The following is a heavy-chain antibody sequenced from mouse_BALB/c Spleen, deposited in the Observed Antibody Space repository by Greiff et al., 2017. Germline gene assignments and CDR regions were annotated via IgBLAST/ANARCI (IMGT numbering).Heavy chain of an antibody. V-gene: IGHV3-6*02. Sequence: EVQLQESGPGLVKPSQSLSLTCSVTGYSITSGYYWNWIRQFPGNKLEWMGYISYDGSNNYNPSLKNRISITRDTSKNQFFLKLNSVTTEDTATYYCAREGRLRNYAMDYWGQGTSVTVSS. CDR3: AREGRLRNYAMDY. J-gene: IGHJ4*01. CDR2: ISYDGSN. D-gene: IGHD1-2*01. CDR1: GYSITSGYY.